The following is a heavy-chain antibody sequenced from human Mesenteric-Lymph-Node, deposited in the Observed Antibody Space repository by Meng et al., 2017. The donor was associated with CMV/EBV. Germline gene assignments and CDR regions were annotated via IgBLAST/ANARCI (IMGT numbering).Heavy chain of an antibody. V-gene: IGHV4-59*01. J-gene: IGHJ5*02. CDR2: MYYSGIT. Sequence: SYYWSWIRQPPGKGLEWIGNMYYSGITDYNPSLKSRVTISLDTSKNQFSLKLSSVTAADTALYYCARNPASIEAGGYYRRSAWFDPWGQGTLVTVSS. CDR3: ARNPASIEAGGYYRRSAWFDP. D-gene: IGHD3-3*01. CDR1: SYY.